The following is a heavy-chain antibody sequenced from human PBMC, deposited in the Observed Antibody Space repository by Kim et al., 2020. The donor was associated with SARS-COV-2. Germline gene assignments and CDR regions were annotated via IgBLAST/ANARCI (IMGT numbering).Heavy chain of an antibody. V-gene: IGHV1-2*06. CDR2: INPDSGRT. CDR1: GYTFTGYY. J-gene: IGHJ5*02. D-gene: IGHD6-6*01. CDR3: ARDRVTARHYWFDP. Sequence: ASVKVSCKASGYTFTGYYLHWVRQAPGQGLEWMGRINPDSGRTNYAQRFQGRVSMTRDTSISTVYMELSRLRSDDTAVYYCARDRVTARHYWFDPWGQGTLVTVSS.